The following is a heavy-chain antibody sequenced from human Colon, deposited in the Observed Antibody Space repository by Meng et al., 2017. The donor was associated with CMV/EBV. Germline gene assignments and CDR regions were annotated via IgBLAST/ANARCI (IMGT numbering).Heavy chain of an antibody. CDR2: IKNDGSES. Sequence: SCAASGFTFGMHWMSWVRQAPGKGLEWVANIKNDGSESYYVDSVKGRFTISRDNARDSLYLQMSSLRAEDTALYYCVRDGGYYETSGYPVGLDYWGQGTLVTVSS. D-gene: IGHD3-22*01. CDR3: VRDGGYYETSGYPVGLDY. CDR1: GFTFGMHW. V-gene: IGHV3-7*01. J-gene: IGHJ4*02.